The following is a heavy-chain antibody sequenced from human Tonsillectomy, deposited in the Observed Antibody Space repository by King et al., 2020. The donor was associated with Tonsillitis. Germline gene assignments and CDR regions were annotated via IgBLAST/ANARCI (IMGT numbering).Heavy chain of an antibody. CDR2: IFSNDEK. CDR3: ARLTIFGVVTTNDAMDV. J-gene: IGHJ6*02. D-gene: IGHD3-3*01. CDR1: GFSLSNARMG. Sequence: VTLKESGPVLVKPTETLTLTCTVSGFSLSNARMGVSWIRQPPGKALEWLAHIFSNDEKSYSTSLKSRLTISKDTSKSQVVLTMTNMDPVDTATYYCARLTIFGVVTTNDAMDVWGQGTTVTVSS. V-gene: IGHV2-26*01.